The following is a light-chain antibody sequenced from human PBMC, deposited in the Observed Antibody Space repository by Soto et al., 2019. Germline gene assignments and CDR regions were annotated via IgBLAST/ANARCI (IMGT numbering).Light chain of an antibody. V-gene: IGLV1-47*02. Sequence: QSVLTQPPSASGTPGQRVTISCSGSGANIGSHDVYWYQHLPGTAPKVLIYLNDHRPSGVPDRFSASRSGTSASLAISGLRSEDEDDYYCVAWDDSLTGRVFGGGTKLTVL. CDR1: GANIGSHD. CDR3: VAWDDSLTGRV. J-gene: IGLJ3*02. CDR2: LND.